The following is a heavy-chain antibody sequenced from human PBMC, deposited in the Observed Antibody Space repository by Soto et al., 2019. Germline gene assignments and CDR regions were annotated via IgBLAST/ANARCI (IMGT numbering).Heavy chain of an antibody. V-gene: IGHV4-59*08. CDR3: ARRSGYSYGYYYYYYMDV. CDR1: GGSISSYY. Sequence: SETLSLTCTVSGGSISSYYWSWIRQPPGKGLEWIGYIYYSGSTNYNPSLKSRVTISVDTSKNQFSLKLSSVTAADTAVYYCARRSGYSYGYYYYYYMDVWGKGTTVTVSS. CDR2: IYYSGST. J-gene: IGHJ6*03. D-gene: IGHD5-18*01.